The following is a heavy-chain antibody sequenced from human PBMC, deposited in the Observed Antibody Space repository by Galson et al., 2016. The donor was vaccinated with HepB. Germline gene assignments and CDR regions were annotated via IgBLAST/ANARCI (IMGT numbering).Heavy chain of an antibody. CDR2: IYNGGST. Sequence: SETLSLTCTVSGGSISSSSYYWGWIRQPPGKGLEWIGYIYNGGSTNYNPSLKSRVTISVDTSKNQFSLKLSSVTAAGTAVYYCASHGESGRLIGTYYYGMDVWGQGTTLIVSS. D-gene: IGHD3-16*02. CDR3: ASHGESGRLIGTYYYGMDV. V-gene: IGHV4-61*05. CDR1: GGSISSSSYY. J-gene: IGHJ6*02.